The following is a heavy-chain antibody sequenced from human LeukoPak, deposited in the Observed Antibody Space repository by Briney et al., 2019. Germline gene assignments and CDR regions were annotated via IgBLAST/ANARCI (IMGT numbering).Heavy chain of an antibody. J-gene: IGHJ4*02. CDR1: GGSISSSDYY. D-gene: IGHD3-22*01. Sequence: PSETLSLTCTVSGGSISSSDYYWGWIRQPPGRGLEWIGNMYYSGSTYYNPSLESRVTISVDTSKNQFSLKLNSVTASDTALYYCARVNRENYDSSGYQVDYWGQGTLVTVSS. V-gene: IGHV4-39*01. CDR3: ARVNRENYDSSGYQVDY. CDR2: MYYSGST.